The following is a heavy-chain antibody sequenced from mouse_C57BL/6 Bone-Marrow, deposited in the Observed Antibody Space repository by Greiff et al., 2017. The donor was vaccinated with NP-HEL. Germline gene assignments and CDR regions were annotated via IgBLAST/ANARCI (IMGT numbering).Heavy chain of an antibody. V-gene: IGHV5-6*01. CDR2: ISSGGSYT. CDR3: ARHYYGSSFAY. Sequence: EVQRVESGGDLVKPGGSLKLSCAASGFTFSSYGMSWVRQTPDKRLEWVATISSGGSYTYYPDSVKGRFTISRDNAKNTLYLQMSSLKSEDTAMYYCARHYYGSSFAYWGQGTLVTVSA. J-gene: IGHJ3*01. CDR1: GFTFSSYG. D-gene: IGHD1-1*01.